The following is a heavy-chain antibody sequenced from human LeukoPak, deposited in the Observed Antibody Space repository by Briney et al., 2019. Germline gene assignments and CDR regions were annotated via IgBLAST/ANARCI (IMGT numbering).Heavy chain of an antibody. Sequence: PSETLSLTCTVSGASVNSGNYYWTWIRQPAGKRLEWIGRIYTSGSTNYNPSFKSRVTISIDASKNQFSLRLSSVTAADTAVYYCTRGGELMNFWGQGTPVTVSS. CDR2: IYTSGST. V-gene: IGHV4-61*02. CDR1: GASVNSGNYY. J-gene: IGHJ4*02. D-gene: IGHD1-26*01. CDR3: TRGGELMNF.